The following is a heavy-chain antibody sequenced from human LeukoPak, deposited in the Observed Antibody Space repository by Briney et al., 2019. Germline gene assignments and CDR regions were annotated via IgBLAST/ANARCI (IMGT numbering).Heavy chain of an antibody. CDR2: IYYSGST. Sequence: SQTLSLTCTVSGGSISSYYWSWIRQPPGKGLEWIGYIYYSGSTNYNPSLKSRVTISVDTSKNQFSLKLSSVTAADTAVYYCARQDSGYESYYYYYYMDVWGKGTTVTVSS. D-gene: IGHD5-12*01. J-gene: IGHJ6*03. V-gene: IGHV4-59*01. CDR1: GGSISSYY. CDR3: ARQDSGYESYYYYYYMDV.